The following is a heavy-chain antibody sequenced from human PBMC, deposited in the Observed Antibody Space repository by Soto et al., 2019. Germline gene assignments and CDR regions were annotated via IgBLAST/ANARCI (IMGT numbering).Heavy chain of an antibody. D-gene: IGHD3-9*01. CDR1: GFTFSVYA. J-gene: IGHJ6*02. CDR2: VTANGGST. V-gene: IGHV3-23*01. Sequence: GGSLRLSCAATGFTFSVYAMTWVRQAPGKGLEWVSAVTANGGSTYSADSVKGRFTISRDNSKNTLFLQMNSLRAEDTAVYYCASLGVADWANYYYYYGMDVWGQGTTVTVSS. CDR3: ASLGVADWANYYYYYGMDV.